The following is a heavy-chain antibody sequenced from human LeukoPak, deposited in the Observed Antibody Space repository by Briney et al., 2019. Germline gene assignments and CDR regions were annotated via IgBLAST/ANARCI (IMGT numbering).Heavy chain of an antibody. V-gene: IGHV4-38-2*02. CDR2: IHYSKIT. CDR1: GYSISSGFY. CDR3: ARAVGTTTGLFDY. J-gene: IGHJ4*02. Sequence: SETLSLTCTVSGYSISSGFYWGWIRPPPGKGLDWIGSIHYSKITFYNPSLKSRVTMSLDTSKNRFSLNLNSVTAADTAVYYCARAVGTTTGLFDYWGQGALVTVSS. D-gene: IGHD1-26*01.